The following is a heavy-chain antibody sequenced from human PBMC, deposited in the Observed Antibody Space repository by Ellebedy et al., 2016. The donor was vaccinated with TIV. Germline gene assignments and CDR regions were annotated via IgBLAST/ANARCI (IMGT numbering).Heavy chain of an antibody. Sequence: AASVKVSCKASGYTFTGYFMHWVRQAPGQGLEWMGWIHPNSGDTNYAQKFQGWVTMTRDTSISTAYMELSRLRSDDTADYYCARQEMATIGDSFDIWGQGTMVTVSS. J-gene: IGHJ3*02. D-gene: IGHD5-24*01. CDR2: IHPNSGDT. CDR1: GYTFTGYF. CDR3: ARQEMATIGDSFDI. V-gene: IGHV1-2*04.